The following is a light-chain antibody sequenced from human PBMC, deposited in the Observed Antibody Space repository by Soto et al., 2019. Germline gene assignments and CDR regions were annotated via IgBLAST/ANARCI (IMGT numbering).Light chain of an antibody. V-gene: IGKV3-11*01. CDR2: DAS. CDR3: HQRSNWPPFT. J-gene: IGKJ4*01. CDR1: QSISNF. Sequence: EIVFTQAPATLSLSPGERATLSCRASQSISNFLAWYQQKPGQAPRLLIYDASKRATDIPDRFIGSGSGTDFTLTINSLEPEDFAVYYCHQRSNWPPFTFGGGTKVDIK.